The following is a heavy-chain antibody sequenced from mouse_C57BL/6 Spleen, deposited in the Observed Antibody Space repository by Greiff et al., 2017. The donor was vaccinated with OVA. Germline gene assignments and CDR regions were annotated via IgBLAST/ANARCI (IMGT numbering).Heavy chain of an antibody. CDR2: IYPGDGDT. D-gene: IGHD2-4*01. V-gene: IGHV1-80*01. CDR3: AIYYDYDWDY. J-gene: IGHJ4*01. CDR1: GYAFSSYW. Sequence: QVQLKESGAELVKPGASVKISCKASGYAFSSYWLNWVKQRPGKGLEWIGQIYPGDGDTNYNGKFKGKATLTADKSSSTAYMQLSSLTSEDSAVYFCAIYYDYDWDYWGQGTSVTVSS.